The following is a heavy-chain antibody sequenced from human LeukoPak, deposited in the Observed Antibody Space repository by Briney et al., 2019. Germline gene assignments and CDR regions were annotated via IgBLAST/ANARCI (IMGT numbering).Heavy chain of an antibody. CDR1: GFTFSNYR. Sequence: GGFLRLSCTGSGFTFSNYRMNWVRQAPGKGLEWISYSNAAGSPVSYAESVQGRFTISRDNAKNSLYLEMNSLRDDDTAVYYCARDRSLSVAGTFDFWGQGSLVTVSS. CDR2: SNAAGSPV. D-gene: IGHD6-19*01. CDR3: ARDRSLSVAGTFDF. J-gene: IGHJ4*02. V-gene: IGHV3-48*02.